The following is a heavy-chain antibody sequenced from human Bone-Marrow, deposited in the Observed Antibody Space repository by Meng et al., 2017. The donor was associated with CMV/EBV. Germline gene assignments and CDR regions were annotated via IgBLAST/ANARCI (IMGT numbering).Heavy chain of an antibody. V-gene: IGHV3-53*01. CDR2: IYSGGST. D-gene: IGHD2-2*01. Sequence: GGSLRLSCAASGFTVSSNYMSWVRQAPGKGLEWVSVIYSGGSTYYADSVKGRFTISRDNSKNSLYLQMNSLRAENTAVYYCARKSAYCSSTSCYFYFDYWGQGTLVTDSS. CDR3: ARKSAYCSSTSCYFYFDY. CDR1: GFTVSSNY. J-gene: IGHJ4*02.